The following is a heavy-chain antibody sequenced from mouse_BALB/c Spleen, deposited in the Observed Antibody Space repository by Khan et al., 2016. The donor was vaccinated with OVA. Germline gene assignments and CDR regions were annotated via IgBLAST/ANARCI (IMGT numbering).Heavy chain of an antibody. J-gene: IGHJ4*01. Sequence: QVQLQQSGAELARPGASVKLSCKASGFTFADFYINWVKQRTGQGLERIGEIYPGTGNTYYNEKFKGKAALTTDKSSSTAYMHLSSLTSEDSAVYFCARWGGNYKYYYALDYWGQGTSVTVSS. D-gene: IGHD2-1*01. CDR2: IYPGTGNT. V-gene: IGHV1-77*01. CDR1: GFTFADFY. CDR3: ARWGGNYKYYYALDY.